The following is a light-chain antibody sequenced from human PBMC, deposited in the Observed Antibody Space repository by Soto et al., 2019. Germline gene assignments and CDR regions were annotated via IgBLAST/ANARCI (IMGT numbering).Light chain of an antibody. CDR1: QTISSW. J-gene: IGKJ1*01. CDR2: AAS. CDR3: QQYYSFPRT. V-gene: IGKV1-5*01. Sequence: DLQMTQSPSTLSGSVGARVTITCRASQTISSWLAWYQQKPGKAPKLLIYAASSLQSGVPSRFSGSVSGTALTLTIRSLQPEDGQTYDGQQYYSFPRTFGQGTKVDI.